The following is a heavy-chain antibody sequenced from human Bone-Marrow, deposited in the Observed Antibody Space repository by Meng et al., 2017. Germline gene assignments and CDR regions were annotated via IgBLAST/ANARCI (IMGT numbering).Heavy chain of an antibody. CDR2: IWYDGSNK. D-gene: IGHD6-19*01. V-gene: IGHV3-33*01. J-gene: IGHJ3*02. CDR1: GFTFSSYG. Sequence: GESLKISCAASGFTFSSYGMHWVRQAPGKGLEWVAVIWYDGSNKYYADSVKGRFTISRDNSKNTLYLQMNSLRAEDTAVYYCARDGYSSGWDNRLGMLFDIWGQGTMVTVSS. CDR3: ARDGYSSGWDNRLGMLFDI.